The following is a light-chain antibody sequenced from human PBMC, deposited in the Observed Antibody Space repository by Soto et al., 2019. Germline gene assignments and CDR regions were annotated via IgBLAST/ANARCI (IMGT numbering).Light chain of an antibody. CDR2: EVS. CDR1: SSDVGAYDY. Sequence: QSVLTQPASVPGSPGQSITISCTGTSSDVGAYDYVSWYQQHPDKAPKLMIYEVSYRPSGVSNRFSGSKSVNTATLTISGLQAEDEADYYCSSYTTSSTRVFGPGTKVTVL. CDR3: SSYTTSSTRV. V-gene: IGLV2-14*03. J-gene: IGLJ1*01.